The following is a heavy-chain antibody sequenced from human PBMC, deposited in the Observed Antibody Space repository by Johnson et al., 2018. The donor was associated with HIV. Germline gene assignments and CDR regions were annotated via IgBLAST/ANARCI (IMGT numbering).Heavy chain of an antibody. V-gene: IGHV3-43D*03. D-gene: IGHD3-10*01. Sequence: VQLVESGGVVVQPGGSLRLSCAVSGFAFDDYAMHWVRQAPGKGLEWVSLISWDGNSTYYGDSVKGRFTISRENGENSLYLQMNSLRAEDTALYYCARDSRIGTMVLLSDAFDIWGQGTMVTVSS. CDR1: GFAFDDYA. CDR3: ARDSRIGTMVLLSDAFDI. J-gene: IGHJ3*02. CDR2: ISWDGNST.